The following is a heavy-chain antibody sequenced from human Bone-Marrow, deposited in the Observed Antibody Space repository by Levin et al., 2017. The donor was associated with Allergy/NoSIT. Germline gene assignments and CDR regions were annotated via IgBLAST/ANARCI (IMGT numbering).Heavy chain of an antibody. CDR2: ISSSGSKT. J-gene: IGHJ5*02. D-gene: IGHD2-2*01. CDR3: ARYQYS. V-gene: IGHV3-48*03. CDR1: GFMLSTYE. Sequence: GESLKISCAASGFMLSTYEINWVRQAPGKGLEWVSYISSSGSKTYFADSVKGRFSISRDNANNSLYLQMNSLRAEDTAVYYCARYQYSWGQGTLVTVSS.